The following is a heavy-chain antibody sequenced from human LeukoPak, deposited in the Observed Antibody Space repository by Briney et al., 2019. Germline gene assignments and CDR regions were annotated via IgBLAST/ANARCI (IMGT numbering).Heavy chain of an antibody. V-gene: IGHV4-39*01. CDR1: GGSISSSSYY. Sequence: SETLSLTCTVSGGSISSSSYYWGWIRQPPGKGLEWIGSIYYSGSTYYNPSLKSRVTISVDTSKNQFSQKLSSVTAADTAVYYCARLGPDDSSGYYYSDYFDYWGQGTLVTVSS. CDR3: ARLGPDDSSGYYYSDYFDY. J-gene: IGHJ4*02. D-gene: IGHD3-22*01. CDR2: IYYSGST.